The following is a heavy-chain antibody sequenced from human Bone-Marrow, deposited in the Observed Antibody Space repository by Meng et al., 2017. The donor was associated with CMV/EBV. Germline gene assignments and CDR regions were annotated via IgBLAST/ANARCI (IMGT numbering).Heavy chain of an antibody. CDR2: IYYSGST. CDR3: ASFGSADILTGDPGVAFDI. V-gene: IGHV4-39*01. J-gene: IGHJ3*02. CDR1: GGSISSSSYY. D-gene: IGHD3-9*01. Sequence: SETLSLTCTVSGGSISSSSYYWGWIRQPPGKGLEWIGSIYYSGSTYYNPSLKSRVTISVDTSKNQFSLKLSSVTAADATVYYCASFGSADILTGDPGVAFDIWGQGTTVTVSS.